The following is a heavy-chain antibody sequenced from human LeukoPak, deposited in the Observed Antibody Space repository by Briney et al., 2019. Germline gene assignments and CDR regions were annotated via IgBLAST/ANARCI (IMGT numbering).Heavy chain of an antibody. V-gene: IGHV1-2*06. CDR2: INPNSGGT. J-gene: IGHJ6*03. CDR1: GYTFTGYY. CDR3: ARDRARYGVLWYYGSAGYYYYYMDV. D-gene: IGHD3-10*01. Sequence: ASVKVSXKASGYTFTGYYMHWVRQAPGQGLEWMGRINPNSGGTNYAQKFQGRVTMTRDTSISTAYMELSSLRSEDTAVYYCARDRARYGVLWYYGSAGYYYYYMDVWGKRTTVTVSS.